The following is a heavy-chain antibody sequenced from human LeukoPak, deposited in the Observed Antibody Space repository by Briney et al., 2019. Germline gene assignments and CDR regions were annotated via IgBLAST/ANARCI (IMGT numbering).Heavy chain of an antibody. CDR1: GYTFTGYY. CDR2: INPNSGGT. CDR3: ARERGTLAVAGDAVDI. Sequence: ASVKVSCKASGYTFTGYYMHWVRQAPGEGLEWMGWINPNSGGTKYAQKFQGRVTMTRDTSINTAYMEVRRLTSDDTAVYYCARERGTLAVAGDAVDIWGQGTMVTVSS. D-gene: IGHD6-19*01. J-gene: IGHJ3*02. V-gene: IGHV1-2*02.